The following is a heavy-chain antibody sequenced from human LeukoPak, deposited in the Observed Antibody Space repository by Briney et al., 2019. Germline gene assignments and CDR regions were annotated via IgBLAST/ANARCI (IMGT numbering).Heavy chain of an antibody. J-gene: IGHJ4*02. CDR1: GGSISSYY. CDR3: ARTWGVEMATISTIDY. CDR2: IYYSGST. D-gene: IGHD5-24*01. Sequence: SETLSLTCTVSGGSISSYYWSWIRQPPGKGLEWIGYIYYSGSTNYKPSLKSRVTISVDTSKNQFSLKLSSVTAADTAVYYCARTWGVEMATISTIDYWGQGTLVTVSS. V-gene: IGHV4-59*01.